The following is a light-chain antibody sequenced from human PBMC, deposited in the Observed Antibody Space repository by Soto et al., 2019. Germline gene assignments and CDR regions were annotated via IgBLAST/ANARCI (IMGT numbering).Light chain of an antibody. CDR3: QQLSRYPST. CDR2: DAS. CDR1: DDIPNY. V-gene: IGKV1-9*01. Sequence: IQLTQSPSPLSASVGDRVTATCQASDDIPNYLAWYQQKAGKAPNLLIYDASTLYSGVPSRFSGSGSGTDCTLTISGLQPEDVATYYCQQLSRYPSTLGGGTKVDIK. J-gene: IGKJ4*01.